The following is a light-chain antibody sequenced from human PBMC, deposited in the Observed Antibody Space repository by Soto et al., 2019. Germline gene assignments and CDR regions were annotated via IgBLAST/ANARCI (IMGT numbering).Light chain of an antibody. CDR1: QSISSW. V-gene: IGKV1-5*03. CDR2: KAS. Sequence: DIRMTQSPSTLSASVGDRVTITCRASQSISSWLAWYQQKPGKAPKLLIYKASNLETWVPSRFSGSGSETEFTLTISSLQPDDFATYYCQQYISDSRTFGQGTKVEIK. CDR3: QQYISDSRT. J-gene: IGKJ1*01.